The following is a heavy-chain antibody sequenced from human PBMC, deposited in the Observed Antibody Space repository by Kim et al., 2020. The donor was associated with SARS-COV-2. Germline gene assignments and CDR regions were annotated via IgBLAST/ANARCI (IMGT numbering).Heavy chain of an antibody. J-gene: IGHJ5*02. CDR3: ARDPYDILTGYYNENWFDP. D-gene: IGHD3-9*01. Sequence: ASVKVSCKASGYTFTSYGISWVRQAPGQGLEWMGWISAYSGNTIYAQELQGRVTMTTDTSTSTAYMELRSLRSDDTAVYYCARDPYDILTGYYNENWFDPWGQGTLVTVSS. CDR2: ISAYSGNT. CDR1: GYTFTSYG. V-gene: IGHV1-18*01.